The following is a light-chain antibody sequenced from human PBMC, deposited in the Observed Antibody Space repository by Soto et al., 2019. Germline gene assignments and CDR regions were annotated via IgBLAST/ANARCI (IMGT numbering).Light chain of an antibody. J-gene: IGKJ2*01. Sequence: EIVLTKYPGTLSLSPGERATLSCRASQSVSSSYLAWYQQKPGQAPRLLIYGASSRATSITDRFSGSGSGTVITLTISRLEPEDFAVYYCQQYGSSPRTLGQ. V-gene: IGKV3-20*01. CDR2: GAS. CDR1: QSVSSSY. CDR3: QQYGSSPRT.